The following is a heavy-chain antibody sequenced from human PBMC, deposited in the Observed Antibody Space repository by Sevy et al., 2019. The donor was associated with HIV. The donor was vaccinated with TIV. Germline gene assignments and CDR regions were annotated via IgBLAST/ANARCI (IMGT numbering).Heavy chain of an antibody. D-gene: IGHD6-19*01. CDR1: GYTFTSYG. CDR3: ARDRGEQWLVYFDY. CDR2: ISAYNGNT. Sequence: ASVKVSCKASGYTFTSYGISWVRQAPGQGLEWMGWISAYNGNTNYAQKLQGRVTMTTDTSTSTAYMEPRSLRSDDTAVYYCARDRGEQWLVYFDYWGQGTLVTVSS. V-gene: IGHV1-18*01. J-gene: IGHJ4*02.